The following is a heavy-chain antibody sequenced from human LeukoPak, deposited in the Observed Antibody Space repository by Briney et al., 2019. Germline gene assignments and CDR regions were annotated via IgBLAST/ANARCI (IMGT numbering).Heavy chain of an antibody. D-gene: IGHD4-23*01. J-gene: IGHJ5*02. CDR2: ISGSGGST. CDR3: AKDQENGGNSPFFS. Sequence: GGSLRLSSAASGFTFSSYAMSWVRQARGKGLEWASAISGSGGSTYYADSVRGRFTISRDNSKNTPYLQMNSLRAEDTAVYYCAKDQENGGNSPFFSWGQGTLVTVSS. CDR1: GFTFSSYA. V-gene: IGHV3-23*01.